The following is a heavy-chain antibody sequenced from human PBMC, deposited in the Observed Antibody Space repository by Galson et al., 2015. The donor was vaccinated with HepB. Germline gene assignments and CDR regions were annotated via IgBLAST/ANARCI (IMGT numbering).Heavy chain of an antibody. J-gene: IGHJ4*02. CDR1: GFTFSSYW. V-gene: IGHV3-7*03. Sequence: SLRLSCAASGFTFSSYWMSWVRQAPGKGLEWVANIKQDGSEKYYVDSVKGRFTISRDNAKNSLYLQMNSLRAEDTAVYYCARDRRYYDSSGYSDYWGQGTLATVSS. CDR2: IKQDGSEK. D-gene: IGHD3-22*01. CDR3: ARDRRYYDSSGYSDY.